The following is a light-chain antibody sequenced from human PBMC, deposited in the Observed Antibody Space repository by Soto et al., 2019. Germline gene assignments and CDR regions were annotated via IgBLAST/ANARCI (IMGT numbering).Light chain of an antibody. J-gene: IGLJ1*01. CDR3: SSYAGSSNV. V-gene: IGLV2-14*01. CDR1: SSDVGGYNY. CDR2: EVS. Sequence: QSALTQPASVSGSPGQSITISCTGTSSDVGGYNYVSWYQQHPGKAPKLMIYEVSNRPSGVSNRFSGSKSGKTASLTISGLQAEGEADYYCSSYAGSSNVFGTGTKVTVL.